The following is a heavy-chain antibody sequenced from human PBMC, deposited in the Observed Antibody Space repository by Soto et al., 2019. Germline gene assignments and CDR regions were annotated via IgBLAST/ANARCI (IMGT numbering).Heavy chain of an antibody. CDR1: GYTFTNYG. CDR3: ARGIPVPGNISDRGGGPYFDY. CDR2: ISGYNGNT. V-gene: IGHV1-18*04. Sequence: ASVKVSCKASGYTFTNYGVSWVRQAPGQGLEWMGWISGYNGNTDYAQRFQGRVTMITDTSTNAAYMELRNLRSDDTAVYYCARGIPVPGNISDRGGGPYFDYWGQGTLVTVSS. D-gene: IGHD6-19*01. J-gene: IGHJ4*02.